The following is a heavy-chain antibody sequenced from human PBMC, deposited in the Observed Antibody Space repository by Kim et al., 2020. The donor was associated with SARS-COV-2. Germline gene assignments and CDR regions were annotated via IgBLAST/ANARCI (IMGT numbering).Heavy chain of an antibody. Sequence: GESLKISCKGSGYSFTSYWISWVRQMPGKGLEWMGRIDPSDSYTNYSPSFQGHVTISADKSISTAYLQWSSLKASDTAMYYCARQGYCSCGSCYIPYYFDYWGQGTLVTVSS. CDR3: ARQGYCSCGSCYIPYYFDY. CDR2: IDPSDSYT. V-gene: IGHV5-10-1*01. D-gene: IGHD2-15*01. CDR1: GYSFTSYW. J-gene: IGHJ4*02.